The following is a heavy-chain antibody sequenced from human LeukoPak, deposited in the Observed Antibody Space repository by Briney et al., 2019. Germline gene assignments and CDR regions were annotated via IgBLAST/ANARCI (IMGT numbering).Heavy chain of an antibody. D-gene: IGHD2-15*01. CDR3: AREGFNDCSGGSCYGSYYYYYMDV. Sequence: AGGSLRLSCAASGFTFSSYSMNWVRQAPGKGLEWVSSISSSSSYIYYADSVKGRFTISRDNAKNSLYLQMNSLRAEDTAVYYCAREGFNDCSGGSCYGSYYYYYMDVWGKGTTVTVSS. V-gene: IGHV3-21*01. CDR2: ISSSSSYI. J-gene: IGHJ6*03. CDR1: GFTFSSYS.